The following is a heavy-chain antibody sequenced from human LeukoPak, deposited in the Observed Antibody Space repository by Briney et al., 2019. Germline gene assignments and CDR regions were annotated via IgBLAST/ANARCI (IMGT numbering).Heavy chain of an antibody. D-gene: IGHD3-22*01. CDR1: GFTFSTYG. J-gene: IGHJ1*01. CDR2: ISYDGSNK. V-gene: IGHV3-30*03. CDR3: ARGGITMIVVAFV. Sequence: GGSLRLSCVASGFTFSTYGMHWVRQAPGKGLEWVAVISYDGSNKYYADSVKGRFTISRDNSKNTLYLQMNSLRAEDTAVYYCARGGITMIVVAFVWGQGTLVTVSS.